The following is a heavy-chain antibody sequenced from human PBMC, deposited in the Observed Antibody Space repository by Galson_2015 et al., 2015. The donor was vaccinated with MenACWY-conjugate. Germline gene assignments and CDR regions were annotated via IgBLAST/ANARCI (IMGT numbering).Heavy chain of an antibody. D-gene: IGHD2-15*01. J-gene: IGHJ6*02. CDR1: GYSFTNYW. CDR2: INPGDSST. CDR3: ARHPPGGRGMDV. V-gene: IGHV5-51*01. Sequence: QSGAEVKKPGESLTISCKGSGYSFTNYWIGWVRQMPGKGLEWMGLINPGDSSTRYSPPFQGQVTISADESIHTAYLQWSSLTASDTAMYYCARHPPGGRGMDVWGRGTTVTVSS.